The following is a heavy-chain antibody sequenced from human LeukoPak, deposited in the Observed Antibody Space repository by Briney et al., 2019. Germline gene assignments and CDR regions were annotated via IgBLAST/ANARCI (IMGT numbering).Heavy chain of an antibody. Sequence: GGSLRLSCAASGFTFSRYWMSWVRQAPGRGLEWVANIKHDGSQKYYVDSVEGRITTSRDNAKNSLYLQMTSLRAEDTAVYYCARDGMGGIKAFDIWGQGTMVTVSS. D-gene: IGHD3-10*01. J-gene: IGHJ3*02. CDR1: GFTFSRYW. V-gene: IGHV3-7*05. CDR3: ARDGMGGIKAFDI. CDR2: IKHDGSQK.